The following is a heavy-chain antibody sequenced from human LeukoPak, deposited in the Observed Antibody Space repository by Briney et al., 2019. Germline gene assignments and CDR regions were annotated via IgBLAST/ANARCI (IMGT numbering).Heavy chain of an antibody. J-gene: IGHJ5*02. D-gene: IGHD4-11*01. CDR1: GGSFSGYY. Sequence: SETLSLTCAVYGGSFSGYYWSWIRQPPGKGLEWIGEINHSGSTNYNPSLKSRVTISVDTSKNQFSLKLSSVTAADTAVYYCATRVTTSWWDWFDPWGQGTLVTVSS. CDR3: ATRVTTSWWDWFDP. V-gene: IGHV4-34*01. CDR2: INHSGST.